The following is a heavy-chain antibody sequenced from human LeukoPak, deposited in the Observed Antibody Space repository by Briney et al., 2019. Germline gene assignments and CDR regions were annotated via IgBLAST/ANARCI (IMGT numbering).Heavy chain of an antibody. CDR2: IYYSGST. CDR3: ARGARAPDI. V-gene: IGHV4-59*01. Sequence: PSETLSLTCTVSGGSIKSYHWSWIRQPPGEGLEWIGYIYYSGSTNYNPSHKSRGTISVDTSKNQFSLKLSSVTAADTAVYYCARGARAPDIWGQGTMVTVSS. CDR1: GGSIKSYH. J-gene: IGHJ3*02. D-gene: IGHD4/OR15-4a*01.